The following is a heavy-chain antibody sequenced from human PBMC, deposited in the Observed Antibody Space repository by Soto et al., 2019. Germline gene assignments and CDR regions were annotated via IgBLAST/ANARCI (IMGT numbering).Heavy chain of an antibody. CDR2: ISPKSGDT. Sequence: QVQLVQSGDEVQKSGASVKVSCEASGYIFTGYYIHWMRQAPGQGLEWMGWISPKSGDTNLAQNFQGRVTLTQEPSINQGYMEPARLKSGDTGLYYCARGSPTVGAPPTYRGQGTPLTGSS. D-gene: IGHD1-26*01. CDR3: ARGSPTVGAPPTY. J-gene: IGHJ6*01. V-gene: IGHV1-2*02. CDR1: GYIFTGYY.